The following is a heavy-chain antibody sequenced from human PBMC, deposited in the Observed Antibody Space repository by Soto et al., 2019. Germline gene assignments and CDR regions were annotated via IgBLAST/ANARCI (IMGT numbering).Heavy chain of an antibody. D-gene: IGHD4-17*01. CDR2: IWYDGSNK. J-gene: IGHJ4*02. CDR3: ARGGGPTAVLGY. Sequence: QVQLVESGGGVVQPGRSLRLSFAASGFTFSSYGMHWVRQAPGKGLEGVAVIWYDGSNKYYADSVKGRFTISRDNSKNTLYLLMTSLRAEDTAMYYCARGGGPTAVLGYWGQGTLVTVSS. CDR1: GFTFSSYG. V-gene: IGHV3-33*01.